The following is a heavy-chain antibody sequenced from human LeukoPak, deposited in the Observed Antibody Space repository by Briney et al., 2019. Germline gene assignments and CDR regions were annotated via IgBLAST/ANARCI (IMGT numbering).Heavy chain of an antibody. CDR2: IIPIFGTA. Sequence: SVKVSCKASGGTFSSYAISWVRQVPGQGLEWMGGIIPIFGTANYAQKFQGRVTITADESTSTAYMELSSLRSEDTAVYYCARDLAGDPFTLGWGQGTLVTVSS. D-gene: IGHD2/OR15-2a*01. J-gene: IGHJ4*02. CDR1: GGTFSSYA. CDR3: ARDLAGDPFTLG. V-gene: IGHV1-69*13.